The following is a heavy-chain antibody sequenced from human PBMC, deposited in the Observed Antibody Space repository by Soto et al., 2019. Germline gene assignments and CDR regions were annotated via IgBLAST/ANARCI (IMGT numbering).Heavy chain of an antibody. D-gene: IGHD4-17*01. J-gene: IGHJ6*03. CDR2: IDHSGST. Sequence: SETLSLTCAVYGGSFSGYYWNWIRQAPGKGLEWIGEIDHSGSTKYNPSLKSRVTISVDTSKNQFSLKVSSVTAADTAVFYCARDLGLRSAGDLYYYYMDVWGKGTTVTVSS. CDR1: GGSFSGYY. CDR3: ARDLGLRSAGDLYYYYMDV. V-gene: IGHV4-34*01.